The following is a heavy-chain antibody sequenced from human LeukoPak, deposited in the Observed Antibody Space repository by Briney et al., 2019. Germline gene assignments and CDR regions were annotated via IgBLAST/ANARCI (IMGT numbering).Heavy chain of an antibody. Sequence: GGSLRLSCAASGFTFSSYAMHWVRQAPGKGLEWVAFIRYDGSNKYYANSVKGRFTISRDNSKNTLYLQMNSLRAEDTAVYYCAKTLRELSGGAFDIWGQGTMVTVSS. CDR3: AKTLRELSGGAFDI. CDR1: GFTFSSYA. CDR2: IRYDGSNK. D-gene: IGHD1-26*01. V-gene: IGHV3-30*02. J-gene: IGHJ3*02.